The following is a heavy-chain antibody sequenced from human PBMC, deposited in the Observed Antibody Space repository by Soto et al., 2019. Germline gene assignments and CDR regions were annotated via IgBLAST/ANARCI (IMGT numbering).Heavy chain of an antibody. Sequence: PGGSLRLSCAASGFTFSDYYMSWIRQAPGKELEWVSYISSSGSTIYNADSVKGRFTISRDNAKNSLYLQMNSLRAEDTAVYYCAREKPPYSSYCSGGSCLSHALGMDVWGQGTTVTVSS. D-gene: IGHD2-15*01. J-gene: IGHJ6*02. CDR3: AREKPPYSSYCSGGSCLSHALGMDV. CDR2: ISSSGSTI. CDR1: GFTFSDYY. V-gene: IGHV3-11*01.